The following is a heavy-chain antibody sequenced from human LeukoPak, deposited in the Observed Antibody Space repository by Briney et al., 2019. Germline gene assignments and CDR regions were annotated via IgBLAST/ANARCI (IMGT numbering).Heavy chain of an antibody. J-gene: IGHJ5*02. CDR1: GGTFSSYA. CDR2: IIPIFGTA. V-gene: IGHV1-69*13. CDR3: ARDGSHKLVWYGESGNWFDL. D-gene: IGHD3-10*01. Sequence: SVKVSCKASGGTFSSYAISWVRQAPGQGLEWMGGIIPIFGTANYAQKFQGRVTITADESTSTAYMELSSLRSEDTAVYYCARDGSHKLVWYGESGNWFDLWGKGTLVTVSS.